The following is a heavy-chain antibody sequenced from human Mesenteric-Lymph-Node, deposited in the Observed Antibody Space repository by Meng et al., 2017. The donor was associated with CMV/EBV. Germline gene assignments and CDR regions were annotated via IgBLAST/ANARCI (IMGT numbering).Heavy chain of an antibody. CDR1: DSVSSNSAA. D-gene: IGHD5-24*01. CDR3: ARDQEIEMATIIDY. J-gene: IGHJ4*02. V-gene: IGHV6-1*01. CDR2: TYYRSKWYN. Sequence: DSVSSNSAAWKWIRQSPSRGLEWLGRTYYRSKWYNDYAVSVKSRITINPDTSKNQFSLQLNSVTPEDTAVYYCARDQEIEMATIIDYWGQGTLVTVSS.